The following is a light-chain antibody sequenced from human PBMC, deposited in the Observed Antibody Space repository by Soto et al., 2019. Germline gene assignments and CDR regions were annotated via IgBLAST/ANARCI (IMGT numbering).Light chain of an antibody. Sequence: QSVLTQPASVSGSPGQSITISCTGTSSDVGAYNSVSWYQQHPDEAPKLIIFSVTSRTSGLSDRFSGSKSDNTASLTISGLRTEDEADYYCSSATSSSTYLFGTGTKVTVL. CDR3: SSATSSSTYL. V-gene: IGLV2-14*03. CDR1: SSDVGAYNS. CDR2: SVT. J-gene: IGLJ1*01.